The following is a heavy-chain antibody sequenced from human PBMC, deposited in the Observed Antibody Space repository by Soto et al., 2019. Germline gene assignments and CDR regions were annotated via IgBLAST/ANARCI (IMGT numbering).Heavy chain of an antibody. J-gene: IGHJ4*02. Sequence: PGGSLRLACAASGFTFSSYSMNWVRQAPGKGLEWVSSISSSSSYIYYADSVKGRFTISRDNAKSSLYLQMNSLRAEDTAVYYCAIGVRDYIWGSYRSGFDYWGQGTLVTVSS. D-gene: IGHD3-16*02. CDR1: GFTFSSYS. CDR3: AIGVRDYIWGSYRSGFDY. V-gene: IGHV3-21*01. CDR2: ISSSSSYI.